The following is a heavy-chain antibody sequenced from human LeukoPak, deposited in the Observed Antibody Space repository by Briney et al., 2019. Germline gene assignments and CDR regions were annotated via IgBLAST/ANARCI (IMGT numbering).Heavy chain of an antibody. CDR1: GFSFTNAW. V-gene: IGHV3-7*01. CDR2: IKQDGSGK. CDR3: ARDIY. Sequence: GGSLRLSCAASGFSFTNAWMSWVRQAPGKGLEWVANIKQDGSGKYYVDSVKGRFTISRDNAKNSLYLQMNSLRAEDTAVYYCARDIYWGQGTLVTVSS. J-gene: IGHJ4*02.